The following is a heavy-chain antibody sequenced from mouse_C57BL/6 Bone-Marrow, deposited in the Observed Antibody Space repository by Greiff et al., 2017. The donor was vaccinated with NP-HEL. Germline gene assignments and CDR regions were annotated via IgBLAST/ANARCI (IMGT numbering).Heavy chain of an antibody. CDR3: ARFYGNYYFDY. CDR1: GYTFTSYW. CDR2: IDPSDSET. D-gene: IGHD2-1*01. V-gene: IGHV1-52*01. J-gene: IGHJ2*01. Sequence: QVQLQQPGAELVRPGSSVKLSCKASGYTFTSYWMHWVKQRPIQGLEWIGNIDPSDSETHYNQKFKDKATLTVDKSSSTAYMQLSSLTSEDSAVYYCARFYGNYYFDYWGQGTTVTVSS.